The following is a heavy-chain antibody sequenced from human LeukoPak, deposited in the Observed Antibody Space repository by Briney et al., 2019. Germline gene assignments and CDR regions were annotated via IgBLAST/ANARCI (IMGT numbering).Heavy chain of an antibody. D-gene: IGHD2-15*01. CDR3: ARDCSGGSCHGAFDI. J-gene: IGHJ3*02. CDR2: IYDSGST. CDR1: GASIRSGDYY. V-gene: IGHV4-30-4*01. Sequence: SQTLSLTCTVSGASIRSGDYYWSWIRQPPGKGLEWIGYIYDSGSTYYNPSLKSRITISVDTSENRFSLKLSSVTATDTAVYYCARDCSGGSCHGAFDIWGQGTMVTVSS.